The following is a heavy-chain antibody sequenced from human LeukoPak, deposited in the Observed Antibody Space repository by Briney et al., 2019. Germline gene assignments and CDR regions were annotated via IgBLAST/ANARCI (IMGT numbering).Heavy chain of an antibody. CDR3: ARNGYDYGDYFDY. V-gene: IGHV3-74*01. CDR2: INSDGSST. Sequence: GGPLRLSCAASGFTFSSYWMHWVRQAPGKGLVWVSRINSDGSSTYYADSVKGRFTISRDNAKNTLDLQMNSLRVEDTAVYYCARNGYDYGDYFDYWGQGTLVTVSS. J-gene: IGHJ4*02. CDR1: GFTFSSYW. D-gene: IGHD4-17*01.